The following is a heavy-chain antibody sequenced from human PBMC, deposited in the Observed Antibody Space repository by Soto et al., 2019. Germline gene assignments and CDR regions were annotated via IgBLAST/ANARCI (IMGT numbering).Heavy chain of an antibody. D-gene: IGHD3-22*01. V-gene: IGHV3-74*01. CDR2: INSDGSST. CDR3: AKVRRITMIVVVPNYFDY. CDR1: GFTFSSYW. J-gene: IGHJ4*02. Sequence: HPGGSLRLSCAASGFTFSSYWMHWVRQAPWKGLVWVSRINSDGSSTSYADSVKGRFTISRDNSKNTLYLQMNSLRAEDTAVYYCAKVRRITMIVVVPNYFDYWGQGTLVTVSS.